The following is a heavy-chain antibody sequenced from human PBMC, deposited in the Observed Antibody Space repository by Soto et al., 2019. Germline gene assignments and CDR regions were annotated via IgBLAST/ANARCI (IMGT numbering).Heavy chain of an antibody. CDR3: AKARTAALQAKDYYYYIDV. V-gene: IGHV3-30*18. CDR2: ISYDGSNK. D-gene: IGHD6-13*01. Sequence: QVQLVESGGGVVQPGRSLRLSCAASGFTFSSYGMHWVRQAPGKGLEWVAVISYDGSNKYYADSVKGRFTISRDNSKNTLYLQMNSLRAEDTAVYYCAKARTAALQAKDYYYYIDVWGKGTTVTVSS. CDR1: GFTFSSYG. J-gene: IGHJ6*03.